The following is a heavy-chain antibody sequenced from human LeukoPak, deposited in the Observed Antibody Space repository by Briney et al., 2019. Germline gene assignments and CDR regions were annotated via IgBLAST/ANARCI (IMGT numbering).Heavy chain of an antibody. CDR2: INHSGST. Sequence: SETLSLTCAVYGGSFSGYYWSWIRQPPGKGLEWIGEINHSGSTNYNPSLRSRVTVSVDTSKNQFSLKLSSVTAADTAVYYCARGGRDYYGSGSYYKAPFGYWGQGTLVTVSS. CDR3: ARGGRDYYGSGSYYKAPFGY. V-gene: IGHV4-34*01. CDR1: GGSFSGYY. D-gene: IGHD3-10*01. J-gene: IGHJ4*02.